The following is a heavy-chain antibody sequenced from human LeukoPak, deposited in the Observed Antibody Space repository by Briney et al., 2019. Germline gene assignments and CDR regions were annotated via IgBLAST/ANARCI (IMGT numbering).Heavy chain of an antibody. CDR1: GFIFSSYW. D-gene: IGHD1-26*01. V-gene: IGHV3-48*04. CDR3: ARDWEGIRFDP. CDR2: ISSSSSTI. Sequence: GGSLRLSCAGSGFIFSSYWMSWVRQAPGRGLEWVSYISSSSSTIYYADSVKGRFTISRDNAKNSLYLQMNSLRAEDTAVYYCARDWEGIRFDPWGQGTLVTVSS. J-gene: IGHJ5*02.